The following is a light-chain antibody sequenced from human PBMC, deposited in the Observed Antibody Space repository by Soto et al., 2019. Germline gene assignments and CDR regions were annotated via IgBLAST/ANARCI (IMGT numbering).Light chain of an antibody. J-gene: IGLJ2*01. Sequence: QSVLTQPASVSGSRGQSITISCTGTSSDIGGYNYVSWYQQHPGKVPKLMIYEVSNRPSGVSNRFSGSKSGNTASLTISGLQAEDEADYYCSSYTSSSTLGVFGGGTKVTVL. CDR1: SSDIGGYNY. CDR3: SSYTSSSTLGV. V-gene: IGLV2-14*01. CDR2: EVS.